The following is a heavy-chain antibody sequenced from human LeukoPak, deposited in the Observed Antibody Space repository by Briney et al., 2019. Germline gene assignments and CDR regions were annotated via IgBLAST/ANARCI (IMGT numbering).Heavy chain of an antibody. J-gene: IGHJ3*02. D-gene: IGHD3-22*01. Sequence: GGSLRLSCAASGFTFSSYAMSWVRQAPGKGLEWVSGINWNGASTGYADSVKGRFTVSRDNAKNSLYLQMNSLRAEDTALYYCARAYYDSRGDAFDIWGQGTMVTVSS. V-gene: IGHV3-20*04. CDR2: INWNGAST. CDR1: GFTFSSYA. CDR3: ARAYYDSRGDAFDI.